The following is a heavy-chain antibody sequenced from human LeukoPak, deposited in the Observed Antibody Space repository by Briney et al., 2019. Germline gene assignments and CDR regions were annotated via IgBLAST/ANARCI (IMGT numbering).Heavy chain of an antibody. CDR1: GGSISSGGYY. Sequence: PSETLSLTCTVSGGSISSGGYYWSWIRQHPGTGLEWIGYIYYSGSTYYTPSLKSRVTISVDRSKNQFSLKLSSVTAADTAVYYCARFGITIFGVVNAFDYWGQGTLVTVSS. D-gene: IGHD3-3*01. J-gene: IGHJ4*02. CDR3: ARFGITIFGVVNAFDY. V-gene: IGHV4-31*03. CDR2: IYYSGST.